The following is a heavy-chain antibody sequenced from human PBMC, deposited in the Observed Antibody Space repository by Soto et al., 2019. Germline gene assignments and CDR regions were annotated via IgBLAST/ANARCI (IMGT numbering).Heavy chain of an antibody. V-gene: IGHV4-28*01. D-gene: IGHD1-26*01. CDR2: IYYSGTT. CDR1: GYSISSSNW. J-gene: IGHJ4*02. Sequence: SETLSLTCAVSGYSISSSNWWGWIRQPPGKGLEWIGYIYYSGTTYYNPSLRSRVTMSVDTSKNQFSLKLTSVTAVDTAVYYCARREIQGPIDYWGQGTLVTVS. CDR3: ARREIQGPIDY.